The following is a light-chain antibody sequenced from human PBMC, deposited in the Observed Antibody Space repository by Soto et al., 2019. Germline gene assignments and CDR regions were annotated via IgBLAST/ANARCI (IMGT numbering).Light chain of an antibody. V-gene: IGKV3-11*01. CDR1: HSVSSN. J-gene: IGKJ5*01. Sequence: EIVMTQSPATLSVSPGERATLSCRASHSVSSNLAWYQQKPGQAPRLLIYGASSRATGIPDRFSGSGSGTDFTLTINSLEPEDFAIYYCQQRSNWPPITFGQGTRLEIK. CDR2: GAS. CDR3: QQRSNWPPIT.